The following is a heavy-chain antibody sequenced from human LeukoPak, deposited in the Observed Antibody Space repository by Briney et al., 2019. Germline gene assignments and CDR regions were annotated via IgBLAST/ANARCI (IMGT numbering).Heavy chain of an antibody. Sequence: PGGSLRLSCAASGFTFSSYSMNWVRQAPGKGLEWVSYISSSSSTIYYADSVKGRFTISRDNAKNSLYLQMNSLRDEDTAVYYCARDLGDCSSTSCYFWFDPWGQGTLVTVSS. CDR3: ARDLGDCSSTSCYFWFDP. D-gene: IGHD2-2*01. J-gene: IGHJ5*02. CDR2: ISSSSSTI. CDR1: GFTFSSYS. V-gene: IGHV3-48*02.